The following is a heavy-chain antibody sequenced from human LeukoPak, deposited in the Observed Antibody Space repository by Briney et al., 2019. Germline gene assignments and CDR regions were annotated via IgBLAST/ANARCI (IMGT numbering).Heavy chain of an antibody. V-gene: IGHV1-2*06. CDR1: GYTFTGYY. Sequence: ASVKVSCKASGYTFTGYYMHWVRQAPGQGIEWMGRINPNSGGTNYAQKFQGRVTMTRDTSITTAYMELSRLRSDDTAVYYCARGGRAGSVAGNWYFDLWGRGTLVTVSS. J-gene: IGHJ2*01. CDR2: INPNSGGT. CDR3: ARGGRAGSVAGNWYFDL. D-gene: IGHD6-19*01.